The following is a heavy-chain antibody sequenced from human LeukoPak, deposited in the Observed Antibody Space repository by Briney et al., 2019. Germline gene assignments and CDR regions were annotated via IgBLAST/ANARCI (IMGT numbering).Heavy chain of an antibody. CDR1: GGSFSGYY. Sequence: ETLSLTCAVYGGSFSGYYWSWIRQAPGKGLEWVSYISSGSTIYDADSVKGRFTISRDNAKNSLYLQMNSLRAEDTAVYYCARESIAVAGAPFDCWGQGTLVTVSS. CDR3: ARESIAVAGAPFDC. CDR2: ISSGSTI. J-gene: IGHJ4*02. D-gene: IGHD6-19*01. V-gene: IGHV3-69-1*02.